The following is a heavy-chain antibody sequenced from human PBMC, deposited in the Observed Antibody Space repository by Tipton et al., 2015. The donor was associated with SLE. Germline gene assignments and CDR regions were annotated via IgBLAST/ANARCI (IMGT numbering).Heavy chain of an antibody. CDR1: GFTFSSYV. CDR3: ARDLTTVTSEYFDY. J-gene: IGHJ4*02. V-gene: IGHV3-30*04. D-gene: IGHD4-17*01. CDR2: ISYDGSNK. Sequence: LSLTCAASGFTFSSYVMHWVRQAPGKGLEWVAVISYDGSNKYYADSVKGRFTISRDNSKNTLYLQMNSLRAEDTAVYYCARDLTTVTSEYFDYWGQGTLVTVSS.